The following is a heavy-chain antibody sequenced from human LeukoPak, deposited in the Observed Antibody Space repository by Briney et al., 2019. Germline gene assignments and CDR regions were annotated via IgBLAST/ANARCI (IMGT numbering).Heavy chain of an antibody. CDR1: GYTFTSYD. CDR2: MNPNSGNT. J-gene: IGHJ3*02. V-gene: IGHV1-8*01. CDR3: ARDRSPLMVRGVIIDAFDI. Sequence: GASVKVSCKASGYTFTSYDINWVRQATGQGLEWMGWMNPNSGNTGYAQKFQGRVTMTRNTSISTAYMELSSLRSEDTAVYYCARDRSPLMVRGVIIDAFDIWGQGTMVTVSS. D-gene: IGHD3-10*01.